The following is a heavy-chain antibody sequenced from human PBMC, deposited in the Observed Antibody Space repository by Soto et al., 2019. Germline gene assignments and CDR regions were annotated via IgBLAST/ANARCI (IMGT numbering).Heavy chain of an antibody. V-gene: IGHV4-59*01. D-gene: IGHD4-17*01. J-gene: IGHJ4*02. Sequence: QVQLQESGPGLVKPSETLSLTCTVSGGSISSYYWSWIRQPPGKGLEWIGYIYYSVSTNYNPSLTXXXXXXXXXXXXXXXXXXXXXXXXXXXXXXXXXXXXXHXDYDYWGQGTLVTVSS. CDR1: GGSISSYY. CDR2: IYYSVST. CDR3: XXXXXXHXDYDY.